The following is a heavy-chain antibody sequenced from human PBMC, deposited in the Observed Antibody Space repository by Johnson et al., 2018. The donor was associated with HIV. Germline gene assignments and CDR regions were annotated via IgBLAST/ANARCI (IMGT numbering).Heavy chain of an antibody. D-gene: IGHD3-22*01. Sequence: QVQLVESGGGVVQPGRSLRLSCAASGFTFSSYAMHWVRQAPGKGLEWVAVISYDGTNKYYADPVKGRFTVSRDNSKNTLYLQINSLRAEDTAGYYCAGGGDYYDNSGSIGPPDVFDIWGQGTMVTVSS. CDR3: AGGGDYYDNSGSIGPPDVFDI. CDR1: GFTFSSYA. V-gene: IGHV3-30-3*01. J-gene: IGHJ3*02. CDR2: ISYDGTNK.